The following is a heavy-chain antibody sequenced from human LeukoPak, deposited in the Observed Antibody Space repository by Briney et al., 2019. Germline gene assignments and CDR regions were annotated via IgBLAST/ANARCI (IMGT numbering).Heavy chain of an antibody. CDR3: ARGGRLRGLYYYYYMDV. Sequence: WASVKVSCKASGYTFTSYYMHWVRQAPGQGLEWMGIINPSGGSTSYAQKFQGRVTMTRDMSTSTVYMELSSLRAADTAVYYCARGGRLRGLYYYYYMDVWGKGTTVTISS. CDR2: INPSGGST. V-gene: IGHV1-46*01. J-gene: IGHJ6*03. D-gene: IGHD3-16*01. CDR1: GYTFTSYY.